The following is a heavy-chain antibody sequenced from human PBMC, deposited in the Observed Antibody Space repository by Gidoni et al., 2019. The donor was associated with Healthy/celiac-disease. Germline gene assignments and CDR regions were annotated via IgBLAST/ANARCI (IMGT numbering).Heavy chain of an antibody. J-gene: IGHJ6*02. D-gene: IGHD1-7*01. CDR3: ARAGTTGTYYGMDF. Sequence: EVQLVASGGGLVKPGGSLRLYCAASGFTFSIYRMNWVRQAPGQGLEWVSSISSSSSYIYYADSVKGRFTISRDNAENSLYLQMNSLRAEDTAVYYCARAGTTGTYYGMDFWGQGTTVTVSS. CDR1: GFTFSIYR. V-gene: IGHV3-21*01. CDR2: ISSSSSYI.